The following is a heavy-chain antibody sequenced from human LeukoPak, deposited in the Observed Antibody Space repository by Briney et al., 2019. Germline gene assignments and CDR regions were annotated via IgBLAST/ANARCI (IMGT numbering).Heavy chain of an antibody. J-gene: IGHJ4*02. D-gene: IGHD3-22*01. Sequence: ASVKVSCKASGGTFSSYATSWVRQAPGQGLEWMGGIIPIFGTANYAQKFQGRVTITADESTSTAYMELSSLRSEDTAVYYCARDSPDSSGYYYMIDYWGQGTLVTVSS. CDR3: ARDSPDSSGYYYMIDY. V-gene: IGHV1-69*13. CDR2: IIPIFGTA. CDR1: GGTFSSYA.